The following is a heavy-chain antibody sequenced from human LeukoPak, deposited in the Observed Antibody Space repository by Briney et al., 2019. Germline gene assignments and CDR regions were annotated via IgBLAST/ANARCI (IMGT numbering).Heavy chain of an antibody. D-gene: IGHD5-18*01. Sequence: ASVRVSCKASGYTFTSYYMHWVRQAPGQGLEWMGWISAYNGNTNYAQKLQGRVTMTTDTSTSTAYMELRSLRSDDTAVYYCARDNGYSYGPILQHWGQGTLVTVSS. V-gene: IGHV1-18*04. CDR2: ISAYNGNT. J-gene: IGHJ1*01. CDR3: ARDNGYSYGPILQH. CDR1: GYTFTSYY.